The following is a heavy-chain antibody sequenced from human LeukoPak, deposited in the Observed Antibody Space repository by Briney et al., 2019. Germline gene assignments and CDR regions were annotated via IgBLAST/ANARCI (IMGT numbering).Heavy chain of an antibody. J-gene: IGHJ4*02. CDR1: GFTFSISW. CDR2: IDKHGNGK. Sequence: GGSLRLSCVASGFTFSISWVTWVRQAPGKGLEWVANIDKHGNGKYYVDSVEGRFAISRDYATNSVFLQMNSLRAEDTSVYYCARDAGWGYYDLWGQGTPVTVSS. CDR3: ARDAGWGYYDL. V-gene: IGHV3-7*01. D-gene: IGHD1-26*01.